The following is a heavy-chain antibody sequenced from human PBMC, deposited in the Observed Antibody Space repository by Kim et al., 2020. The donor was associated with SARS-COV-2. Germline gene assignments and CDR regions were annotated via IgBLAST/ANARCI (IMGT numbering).Heavy chain of an antibody. CDR2: ISDSGGAT. V-gene: IGHV3-23*01. D-gene: IGHD6-13*01. CDR3: VKGRFSRWD. CDR1: GFTFNSYD. J-gene: IGHJ4*02. Sequence: GGSLRLSCAASGFTFNSYDMSWVRQAPGKGLEWVSAISDSGGATYYADSVKGRFTISRDNSMNTLSLQMTSLRVEDTATYFCVKGRFSRWDWGQGTLVTVSS.